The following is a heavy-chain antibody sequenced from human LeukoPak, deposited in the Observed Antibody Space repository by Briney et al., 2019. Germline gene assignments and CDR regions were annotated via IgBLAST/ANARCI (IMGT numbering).Heavy chain of an antibody. Sequence: GESLKISCQGSGYSFTSYWISWVRQMPGKGLEWMGRIDPSDSYTNYSPSFQGYVTISADKSISTAYLQWSSLKASDTAMYYCARHPSGSYYQFDYWGQGTLVTVSS. CDR3: ARHPSGSYYQFDY. V-gene: IGHV5-10-1*01. CDR1: GYSFTSYW. CDR2: IDPSDSYT. J-gene: IGHJ4*02. D-gene: IGHD1-26*01.